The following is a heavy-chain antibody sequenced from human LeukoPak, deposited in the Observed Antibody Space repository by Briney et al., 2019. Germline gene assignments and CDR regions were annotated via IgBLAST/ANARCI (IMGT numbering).Heavy chain of an antibody. V-gene: IGHV3-64*01. D-gene: IGHD4/OR15-4a*01. CDR2: ISSNGGST. CDR1: GITFSNYA. CDR3: ARVGASLPDAFDV. J-gene: IGHJ3*01. Sequence: PGGSLRLSCAASGITFSNYAMHWVRQAPGKGLQHVSAISSNGGSTYYANSVKGRFTISRDNSKNTLYLQMGSLRAEDMAVYYCARVGASLPDAFDVWDQGTMVTVSS.